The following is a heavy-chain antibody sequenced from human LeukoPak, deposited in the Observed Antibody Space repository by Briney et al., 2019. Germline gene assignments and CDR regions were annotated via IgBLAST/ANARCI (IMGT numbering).Heavy chain of an antibody. CDR3: ARDLLGTYSTDY. J-gene: IGHJ4*02. CDR1: GGSISSGYY. CDR2: IYHSGST. V-gene: IGHV4-38-2*02. D-gene: IGHD1-26*01. Sequence: ASETLSLTCTVSGGSISSGYYWGWIRQPPGKGLEWIGSIYHSGSTYYNPSLKSRVTISVDTSKNQFSLKLSSVTAADTAVYYCARDLLGTYSTDYWGQGTLVTVSS.